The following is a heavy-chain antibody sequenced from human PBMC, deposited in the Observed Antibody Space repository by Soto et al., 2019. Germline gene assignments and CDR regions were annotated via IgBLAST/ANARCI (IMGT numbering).Heavy chain of an antibody. J-gene: IGHJ6*02. CDR1: GFSLSTGGMG. D-gene: IGHD2-21*02. CDR3: VHSRCGGDCLQSYSSHYYYAMDI. CDR2: IYWDGDK. Sequence: SGPTLVNPTQTLTLTCTFSGFSLSTGGMGVGWIRQPPGKALEWLALIYWDGDKRYSPSMRSRLTIAKDTSKNQVVLTMTNMDPVDTARYYCVHSRCGGDCLQSYSSHYYYAMDIWGQGTAVTVSS. V-gene: IGHV2-5*02.